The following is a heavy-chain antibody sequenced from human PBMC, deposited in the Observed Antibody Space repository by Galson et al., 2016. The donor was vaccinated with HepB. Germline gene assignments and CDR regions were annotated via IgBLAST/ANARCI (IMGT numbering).Heavy chain of an antibody. V-gene: IGHV4-34*01. CDR2: INHSGST. D-gene: IGHD1-26*01. Sequence: SETLSLTCAVYGGSFRGYYWSWIRQPPGKGLEWIGEINHSGSTNYNPSLKSRVAISVGTSKKQLSLKLRSVTAADTALYYCAITIVGATLMNYWGQGTLVTVSS. J-gene: IGHJ4*02. CDR3: AITIVGATLMNY. CDR1: GGSFRGYY.